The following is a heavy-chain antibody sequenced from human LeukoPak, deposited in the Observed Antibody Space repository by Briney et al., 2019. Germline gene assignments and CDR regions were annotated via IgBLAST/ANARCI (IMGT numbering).Heavy chain of an antibody. J-gene: IGHJ4*02. CDR2: VYRGGST. V-gene: IGHV3-53*01. Sequence: AGGSLRLSCAASGFTVSSNYIGWVRQAPGKGLEWVSVVYRGGSTYYAGSVKGRFTISRDNSKNALYLQMNSLRAEDTAIYYCGKKYGLPTTTERSVQYWGQGTLVTVSS. CDR1: GFTVSSNY. CDR3: GKKYGLPTTTERSVQY. D-gene: IGHD1-1*01.